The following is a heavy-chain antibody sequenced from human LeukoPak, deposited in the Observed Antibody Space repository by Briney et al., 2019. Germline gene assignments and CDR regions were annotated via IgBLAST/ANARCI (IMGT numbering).Heavy chain of an antibody. CDR3: ARDKSSGYSSSWTHRVTINWFDP. J-gene: IGHJ5*02. Sequence: GRSLRLSCAASGFTFDDYAMHWVRQAPGKGLEWVSGISWNSGSIGYADSVKGRFTISRDNAKNSLYLQMNSLRAEDTAVYYCARDKSSGYSSSWTHRVTINWFDPWGQGTLVTVSS. D-gene: IGHD6-13*01. V-gene: IGHV3-9*01. CDR2: ISWNSGSI. CDR1: GFTFDDYA.